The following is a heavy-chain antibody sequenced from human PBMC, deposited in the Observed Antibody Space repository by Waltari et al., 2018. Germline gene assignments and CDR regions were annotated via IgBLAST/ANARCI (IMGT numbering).Heavy chain of an antibody. Sequence: QVQLQQWGAGLLKPSETLSLTCAISGDSISSINWWSWVRQPPGKGLEWIGEIYHTGGTNYNPSLKTRLTMSVDKSKNQFSLKLTSLTTADTAVYYCAKVRGYDGSGSLYNSYYFDSWGQGFLVTVSS. D-gene: IGHD3-10*01. J-gene: IGHJ4*02. CDR2: IYHTGGT. CDR1: GDSISSINW. V-gene: IGHV4-4*02. CDR3: AKVRGYDGSGSLYNSYYFDS.